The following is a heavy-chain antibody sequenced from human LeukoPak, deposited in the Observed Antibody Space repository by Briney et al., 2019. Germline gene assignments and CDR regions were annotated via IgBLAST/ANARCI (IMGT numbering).Heavy chain of an antibody. Sequence: PGGSLRLSCAASGFTFSSYSMNCVRQAPGKGLQWVSYFSASSSTIYYADSVKGRFTISRDNAENSLYLQMNSLRDEDTAVYFCARDRSYGCYWPDAFDFWGQGTTVTVSS. D-gene: IGHD4-23*01. CDR1: GFTFSSYS. CDR3: ARDRSYGCYWPDAFDF. J-gene: IGHJ3*01. CDR2: FSASSSTI. V-gene: IGHV3-48*02.